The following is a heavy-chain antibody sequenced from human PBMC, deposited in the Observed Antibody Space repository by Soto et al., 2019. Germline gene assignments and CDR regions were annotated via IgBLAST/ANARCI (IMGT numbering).Heavy chain of an antibody. CDR2: ISSSNT. V-gene: IGHV3-48*02. Sequence: EVQLVESGGGLVQPGESLRLSCTASGITFSSYSMNWVRQAPGKGLEWLSYISSSNTAYTDSVKGRFTISRDNAKNSVYLQMNSLRDEDTAVYYCVGGQDVHAPMVHGNYWGRGTRVTVSS. CDR1: GITFSSYS. CDR3: VGGQDVHAPMVHGNY. J-gene: IGHJ4*02. D-gene: IGHD2-8*01.